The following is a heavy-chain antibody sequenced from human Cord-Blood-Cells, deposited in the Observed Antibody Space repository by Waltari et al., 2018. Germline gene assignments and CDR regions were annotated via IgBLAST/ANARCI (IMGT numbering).Heavy chain of an antibody. Sequence: EVQLVESGGGLIQPGGSLRLSCAASGFTVSSNYMSWVSQAPGKGLEWVSVIYSGGSTYYADSVKGRFTSSRDNSKNTLYLQMNSLRAEDTAVYYCARDQRHYDSSGYYAFDIWGQGTMVTVSS. CDR1: GFTVSSNY. CDR2: IYSGGST. V-gene: IGHV3-53*01. CDR3: ARDQRHYDSSGYYAFDI. J-gene: IGHJ3*02. D-gene: IGHD3-22*01.